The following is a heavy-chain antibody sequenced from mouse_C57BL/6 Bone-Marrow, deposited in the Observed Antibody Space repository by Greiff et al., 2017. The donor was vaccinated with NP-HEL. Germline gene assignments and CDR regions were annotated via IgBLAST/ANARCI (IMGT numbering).Heavy chain of an antibody. V-gene: IGHV1-18*01. Sequence: EVKLMESGPELVKPGASVKIPCKASGYTFTDYNMDWVKQSHGKSLEWIGDINPNNGGTIYNQKFKGKATLTVDKSSSTAYMELRSLTSEDTAVYYCARRGFPITTVVPWYFDVWGTGTTVTVSS. D-gene: IGHD1-1*01. CDR3: ARRGFPITTVVPWYFDV. CDR2: INPNNGGT. J-gene: IGHJ1*03. CDR1: GYTFTDYN.